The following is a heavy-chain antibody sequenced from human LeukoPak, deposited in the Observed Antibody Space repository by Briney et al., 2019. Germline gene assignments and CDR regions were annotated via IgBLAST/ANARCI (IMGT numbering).Heavy chain of an antibody. CDR3: ARDHAYAFDI. Sequence: PGGTLRLSCAASGFTFSNAWMSWVCQAPGKGLEWISYIGSAIYYADSVKDRFTISRDNAKNSLFLQMNSLRAEDTAVYYCARDHAYAFDIWGQGTLVTVSS. V-gene: IGHV3-48*01. CDR2: IGSAI. J-gene: IGHJ3*02. D-gene: IGHD2-2*01. CDR1: GFTFSNAW.